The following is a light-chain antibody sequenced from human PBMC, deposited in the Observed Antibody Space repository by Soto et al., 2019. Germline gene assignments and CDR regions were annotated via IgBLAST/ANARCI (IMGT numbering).Light chain of an antibody. V-gene: IGKV1-5*03. Sequence: QLSQSQSSLFAPVGDRITITCRASQSISSWLAWYQQKPGKATKLLIYKASTLKSGVPSRFSGSGSGTEFTLTISSLQPDDFATYYCQHYNSYSEAFGQGTKVDIK. CDR3: QHYNSYSEA. CDR2: KAS. J-gene: IGKJ1*01. CDR1: QSISSW.